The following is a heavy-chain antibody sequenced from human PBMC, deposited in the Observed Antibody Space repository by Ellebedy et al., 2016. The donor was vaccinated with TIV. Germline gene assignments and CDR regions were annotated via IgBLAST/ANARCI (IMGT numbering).Heavy chain of an antibody. V-gene: IGHV3-30*03. D-gene: IGHD5-18*01. CDR2: ISYDGGNK. Sequence: GESLKISCAASGFTFSSHGMYSVRQAPGHRLEWVSFISYDGGNKFYRDSVMGRFTIARDDSKNTLYLQMNSLRGEDTAVYYCARGKQLWLPYNGMDVWGQGSTVTVSS. CDR3: ARGKQLWLPYNGMDV. J-gene: IGHJ6*02. CDR1: GFTFSSHG.